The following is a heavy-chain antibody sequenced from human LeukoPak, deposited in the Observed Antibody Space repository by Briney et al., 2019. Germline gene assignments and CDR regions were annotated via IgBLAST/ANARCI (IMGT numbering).Heavy chain of an antibody. V-gene: IGHV4-4*07. CDR1: GGSISSYY. J-gene: IGHJ4*02. CDR3: ASSSSGWFWNY. D-gene: IGHD6-19*01. Sequence: SETLSLTCTVSGGSISSYYWSWIRQPAGKGLELIGCIFTSGSTYYNPSLKSRVTMSVDTSKNQSSLKLSSVTAADTAVYYCASSSSGWFWNYWGQGTLVTVSS. CDR2: IFTSGST.